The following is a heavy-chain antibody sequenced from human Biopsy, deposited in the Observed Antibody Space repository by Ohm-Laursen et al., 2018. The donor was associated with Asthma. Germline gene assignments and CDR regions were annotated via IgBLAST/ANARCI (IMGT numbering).Heavy chain of an antibody. CDR3: ASDFPKDYVRYNFQF. CDR2: HDHEEGGT. J-gene: IGHJ4*02. CDR1: GYSLTDLS. D-gene: IGHD4-17*01. V-gene: IGHV1-24*01. Sequence: GASVKVSCKISGYSLTDLSMHWVRQAPGQGLEWMGGHDHEEGGTVNALRFQGIVTMTEDTSTDTADSELSIRRADDPAGDYCASDFPKDYVRYNFQFWGQGTLVTVSS.